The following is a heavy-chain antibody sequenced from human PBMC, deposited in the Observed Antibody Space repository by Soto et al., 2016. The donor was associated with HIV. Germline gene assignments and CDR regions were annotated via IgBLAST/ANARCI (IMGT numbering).Heavy chain of an antibody. CDR1: GYTFTSYD. J-gene: IGHJ6*03. Sequence: QVQLVQSGAEVKKPGASVKVSCKASGYTFTSYDINWVRQATGQGLEWMGWISGDNASTYYVQKFKGRVTMTTDTSTSTAYMELRSLRADDTAVYYCASTTFMDVWGKGTTVTVSS. V-gene: IGHV1-18*01. CDR2: ISGDNAST. CDR3: ASTTFMDV.